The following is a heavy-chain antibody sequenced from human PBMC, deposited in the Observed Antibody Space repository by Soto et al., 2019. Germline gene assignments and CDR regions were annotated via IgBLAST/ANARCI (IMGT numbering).Heavy chain of an antibody. CDR1: GGTFSSYA. V-gene: IGHV1-69*13. Sequence: ASVKVSCKASGGTFSSYAISWVRQAPGQGLEWMGGIIPIFGTANYAQKFQGRVTITADESTSTAYMELSSLRSEDTAVYYCAREIAAAGYFDYWGQGTLVTVSS. CDR2: IIPIFGTA. CDR3: AREIAAAGYFDY. D-gene: IGHD6-13*01. J-gene: IGHJ4*02.